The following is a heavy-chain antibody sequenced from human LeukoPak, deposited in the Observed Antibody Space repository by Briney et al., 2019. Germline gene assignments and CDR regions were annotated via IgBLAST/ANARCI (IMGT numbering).Heavy chain of an antibody. CDR1: GFTFSSYW. CDR2: INSDGSST. J-gene: IGHJ4*02. Sequence: PGRSLRLSCAASGFTFSSYWMHWVRQAPGKGLVWVSRINSDGSSTSYADSVKGRFTISRDNAKNTLYLQMNSLRAEDTAVYYCARDVGRGLWFDYWGQGTLVTVSS. D-gene: IGHD4/OR15-4a*01. CDR3: ARDVGRGLWFDY. V-gene: IGHV3-74*01.